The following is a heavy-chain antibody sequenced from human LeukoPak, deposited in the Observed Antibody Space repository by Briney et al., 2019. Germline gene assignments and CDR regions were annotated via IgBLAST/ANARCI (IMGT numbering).Heavy chain of an antibody. CDR1: GFALLSYA. J-gene: IGHJ4*02. D-gene: IGHD5-12*01. Sequence: GGSLRLSCAASGFALLSYAMSWVRQAPGKGLEWVSATSSSDAGTYHAESVRGRFTISRDNSKNTLYLQMNSLRAEDTAVYYCARSGYSGYDSDFDYWGQGTLVTVSS. V-gene: IGHV3-23*01. CDR3: ARSGYSGYDSDFDY. CDR2: TSSSDAGT.